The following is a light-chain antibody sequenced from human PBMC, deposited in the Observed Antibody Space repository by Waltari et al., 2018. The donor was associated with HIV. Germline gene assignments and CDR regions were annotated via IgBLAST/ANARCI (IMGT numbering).Light chain of an antibody. V-gene: IGLV2-14*03. CDR1: ASDLGRYNY. CDR2: DVN. J-gene: IGLJ1*01. Sequence: QSALSQPASVSASPGQSVAISCSGSASDLGRYNYVPWYPQHPDKTPRLILFDVNNRPSGISDRFSGSKSGTTASLTISTVETDDEADYYCASYTVNSTGVFGSGTKLTVL. CDR3: ASYTVNSTGV.